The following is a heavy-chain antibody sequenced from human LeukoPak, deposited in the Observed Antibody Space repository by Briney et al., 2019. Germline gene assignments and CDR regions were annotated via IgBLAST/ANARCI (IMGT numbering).Heavy chain of an antibody. CDR1: GFPFSDNY. V-gene: IGHV3-11*01. J-gene: IGHJ2*01. CDR2: ISSSGRTV. CDR3: ARGHWYPDL. Sequence: GGSLRLSCAASGFPFSDNYMTWIRQAPGKGLEWVSYISSSGRTVYHADSVKGRFTISRDNAKNSLYLQMNSLRVEDTAVYYCARGHWYPDLWGRGTLVTVSS.